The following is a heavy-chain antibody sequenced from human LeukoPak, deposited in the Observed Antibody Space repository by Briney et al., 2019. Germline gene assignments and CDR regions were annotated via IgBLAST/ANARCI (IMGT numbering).Heavy chain of an antibody. CDR2: INPNSGGT. CDR1: GYTLTGYY. D-gene: IGHD6-19*01. CDR3: ARGVAGSYYYYMDV. V-gene: IGHV1-2*02. J-gene: IGHJ6*03. Sequence: ASVKVSCKASGYTLTGYYMHWVRQAPGQGLEWMGWINPNSGGTNYAHKFQGRVTMTRDTPISTAYMELRRLRSDDTAVDYCARGVAGSYYYYMDVWGKGTTVTISS.